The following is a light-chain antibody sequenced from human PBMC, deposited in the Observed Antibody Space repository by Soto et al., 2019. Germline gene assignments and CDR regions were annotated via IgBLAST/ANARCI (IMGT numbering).Light chain of an antibody. J-gene: IGKJ2*01. V-gene: IGKV1-5*03. Sequence: DIQMTQSPSTLSASVGDRVTITCRASQSISSCLAWYKQKPGKAPKLLIYKASSLESGVPPRFSGSGSGTEFTLTISSLQPDDFATYYCQQYHSYPYTFGQGTTVEIK. CDR1: QSISSC. CDR3: QQYHSYPYT. CDR2: KAS.